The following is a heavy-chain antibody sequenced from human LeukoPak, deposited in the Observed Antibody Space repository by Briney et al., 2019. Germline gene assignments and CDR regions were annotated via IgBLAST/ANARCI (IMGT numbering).Heavy chain of an antibody. CDR2: INHSGST. V-gene: IGHV4-34*01. CDR1: GGSFSGYY. J-gene: IGHJ5*02. CDR3: ARGTNWFDP. Sequence: SETLSLTCAVYGGSFSGYYWSWIRQPPGKGLEWIGEINHSGSTNYNPSLKSRVTISVDTSKNQFSLTLSSVTAADTAVYYCARGTNWFDPWGQGTLVTVSS.